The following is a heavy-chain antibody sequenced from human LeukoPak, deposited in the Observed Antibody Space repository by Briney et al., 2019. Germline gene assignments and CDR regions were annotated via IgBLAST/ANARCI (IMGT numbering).Heavy chain of an antibody. V-gene: IGHV3-30-3*01. D-gene: IGHD6-19*01. CDR2: ISYDGSNK. J-gene: IGHJ4*02. CDR3: ARGALVAVAGTKYFDY. CDR1: GFTFSSYA. Sequence: GGSLRLSCAASGFTFSSYAMHWVRQAPGKGLEWGAVISYDGSNKYYADSVKGRFTISRDNSKNTLYLQMNSLRAEDTAVYYCARGALVAVAGTKYFDYWGQGTLVTVSS.